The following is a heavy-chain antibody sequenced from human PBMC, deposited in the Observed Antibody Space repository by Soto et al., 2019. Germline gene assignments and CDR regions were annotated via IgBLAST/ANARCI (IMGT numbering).Heavy chain of an antibody. CDR2: ISYDGSNK. CDR3: AKETGEGFYGDPFDY. D-gene: IGHD4-17*01. CDR1: GFTFSSYG. J-gene: IGHJ4*02. Sequence: QVQLVESGGGVVQPGRSLRLSCAASGFTFSSYGMHGVRQAPGKGLEGVAVISYDGSNKYYADSVKGRFTISRDNSKNTLYLQMNSLRAEDTAVYYCAKETGEGFYGDPFDYWGQGTLVTVSS. V-gene: IGHV3-30*18.